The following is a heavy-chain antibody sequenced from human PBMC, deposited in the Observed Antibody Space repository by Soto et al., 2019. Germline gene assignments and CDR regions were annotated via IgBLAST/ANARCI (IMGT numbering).Heavy chain of an antibody. CDR3: APRPHRYNYGSVLD. CDR2: INHSGST. Sequence: SETLSLTCAVYGGSFSGYYWSWIRQPPGKGLEWIGEINHSGSTNYNPSLKSRVTISVDTSKNQFSLKLSSVTAADTAVYYCAPRPHRYNYGSVLDWGQGTLVT. D-gene: IGHD3-10*01. V-gene: IGHV4-34*01. CDR1: GGSFSGYY. J-gene: IGHJ4*02.